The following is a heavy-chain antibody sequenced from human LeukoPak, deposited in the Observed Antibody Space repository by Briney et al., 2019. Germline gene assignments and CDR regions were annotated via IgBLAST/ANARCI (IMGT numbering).Heavy chain of an antibody. CDR1: GFIFSNDA. J-gene: IGHJ4*02. Sequence: GGSLRLSCAASGFIFSNDAMHWVRQAPGKGLEWVSTISGGGRSTDYADSVEGQFTISRDNSKNTLYLQMNSLRAEDTAVYYCARERYFDYWGQGTLVTVSS. CDR2: ISGGGRST. CDR3: ARERYFDY. V-gene: IGHV3-23*01.